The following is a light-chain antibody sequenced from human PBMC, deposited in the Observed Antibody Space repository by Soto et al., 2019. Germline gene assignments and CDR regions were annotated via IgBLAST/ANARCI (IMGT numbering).Light chain of an antibody. CDR1: QSISSL. Sequence: DIPMTQSPSTLSASVGDRVIITCRASQSISSLLAWYQQKPGKAPKLLIYKASILESGVPSRFSGSASGTEFTLIISSLQPDDFATYYCQQHSSYPLTFGGGTKVEIK. V-gene: IGKV1-5*03. J-gene: IGKJ4*01. CDR3: QQHSSYPLT. CDR2: KAS.